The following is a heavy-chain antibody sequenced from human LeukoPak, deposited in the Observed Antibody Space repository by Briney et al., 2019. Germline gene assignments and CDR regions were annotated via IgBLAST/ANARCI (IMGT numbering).Heavy chain of an antibody. CDR3: ATWAFYHGLDV. Sequence: GGSLRLSCAASGFAFHAFDMYWVRQAPGKGLEWVSRITNDGGKTYYADSVRGRFTISRDNSQSSLYLQKNSLRTDDAALYYCATWAFYHGLDVWGQGTTATVSS. CDR1: GFAFHAFD. CDR2: ITNDGGKT. V-gene: IGHV3-43*02. D-gene: IGHD1-26*01. J-gene: IGHJ6*02.